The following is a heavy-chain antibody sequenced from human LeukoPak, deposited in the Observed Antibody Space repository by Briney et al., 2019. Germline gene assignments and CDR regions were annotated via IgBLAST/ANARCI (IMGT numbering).Heavy chain of an antibody. J-gene: IGHJ4*02. D-gene: IGHD3-22*01. Sequence: ASVKVSCKASGYTLTGYYMHWVRQAPGQGRECMGWINPNSGGTNYAQKFQGRVTMTRDTSISTAYLELSRLRSDDTAVYYCARLDTYYYDSSGYYPGYYFDYWGQGTLVTVSS. CDR1: GYTLTGYY. V-gene: IGHV1-2*02. CDR2: INPNSGGT. CDR3: ARLDTYYYDSSGYYPGYYFDY.